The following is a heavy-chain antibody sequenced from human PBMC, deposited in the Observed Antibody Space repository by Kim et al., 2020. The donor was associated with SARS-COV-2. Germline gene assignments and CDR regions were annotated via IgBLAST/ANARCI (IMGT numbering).Heavy chain of an antibody. V-gene: IGHV4-61*02. Sequence: SETLSLTCTVSGGSISSGSYYWSWIRQPAGKGLEWIGRIYTSGSTNYNPSLKSRVTISVDTSKNQFSLKLSSVTAADTAVYYCARESGAATYYYYYGMDVWGQGTTVTVSS. CDR1: GGSISSGSYY. CDR2: IYTSGST. CDR3: ARESGAATYYYYYGMDV. D-gene: IGHD6-25*01. J-gene: IGHJ6*02.